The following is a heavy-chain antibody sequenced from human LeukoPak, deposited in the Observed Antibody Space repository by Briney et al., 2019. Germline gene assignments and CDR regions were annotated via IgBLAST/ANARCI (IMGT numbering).Heavy chain of an antibody. CDR3: ARTTVGYCSSTSCKYLDY. Sequence: SGTLSLTCAVSGGSISSSNWWSWVRQPPGKRLEWIGEIYHSGSTNYNPSLKSRVTISVDKSKNQFSLKLSSVTAADTAVYYCARTTVGYCSSTSCKYLDYWGQGTLVTVSS. J-gene: IGHJ4*02. CDR2: IYHSGST. CDR1: GGSISSSNW. D-gene: IGHD2-2*01. V-gene: IGHV4-4*02.